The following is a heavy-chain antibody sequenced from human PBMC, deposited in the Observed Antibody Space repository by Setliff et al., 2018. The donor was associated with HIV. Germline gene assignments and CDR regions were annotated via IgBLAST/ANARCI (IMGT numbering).Heavy chain of an antibody. D-gene: IGHD1-26*01. Sequence: PSETLSLTCTVSGGSINYYYWNWIRQSPGKGLEWIGFIGYSGSTSYSPSLNSRVTISVDTSKNQFSLKLSSVSTADTAVYYCARWGENSGRPDWRAFDIWGQGTMVTVSS. J-gene: IGHJ3*02. CDR1: GGSINYYY. CDR3: ARWGENSGRPDWRAFDI. CDR2: IGYSGST. V-gene: IGHV4-59*01.